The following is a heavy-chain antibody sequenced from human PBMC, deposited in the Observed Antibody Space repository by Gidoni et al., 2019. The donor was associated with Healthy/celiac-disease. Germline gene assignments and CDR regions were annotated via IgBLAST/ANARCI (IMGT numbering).Heavy chain of an antibody. CDR1: GGSLSSYY. V-gene: IGHV4-4*07. D-gene: IGHD1-1*01. J-gene: IGHJ3*02. CDR2: IYTSGST. Sequence: QVQLQESGPGLVKPSETLSLTCTVPGGSLSSYYWSWIRQPAGKGLEWIGRIYTSGSTNYNPSLKSRVTMSVDTSKNQFSLKLSSVTAADTAVYYCARVSSPELERVAFDIWGQGTMVTVSS. CDR3: ARVSSPELERVAFDI.